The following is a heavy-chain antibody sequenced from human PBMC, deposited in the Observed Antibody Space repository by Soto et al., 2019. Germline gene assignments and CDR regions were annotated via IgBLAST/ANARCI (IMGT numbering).Heavy chain of an antibody. V-gene: IGHV3-30-3*01. Sequence: QVQLVESGGGVVQPGRSLRLSCAASGFTFSSYAMHWVRQAPGKGLEWGAVISYDGSNKYYADSVKGRFTISRDNSKNTLYLQMNSLRAEDTAVYYCAREGCSGGSCYPRPFDYWGQGTLVTVSS. D-gene: IGHD2-15*01. CDR2: ISYDGSNK. CDR1: GFTFSSYA. J-gene: IGHJ4*02. CDR3: AREGCSGGSCYPRPFDY.